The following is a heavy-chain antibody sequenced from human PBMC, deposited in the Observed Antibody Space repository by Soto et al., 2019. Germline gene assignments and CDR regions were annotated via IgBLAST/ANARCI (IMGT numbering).Heavy chain of an antibody. J-gene: IGHJ4*02. CDR3: ATDLPTAGAAEFDY. D-gene: IGHD2-15*01. CDR2: IKTQTEGEAT. Sequence: GSLRLSCAASGFTFTTAWMIWVRQAPGKGPEWVGHIKTQTEGEATNYPTPVKGRFSISRDDSTNTQSLQMNSHKSEDTAVYYCATDLPTAGAAEFDYWGQGTLVTVSS. CDR1: GFTFTTAW. V-gene: IGHV3-15*01.